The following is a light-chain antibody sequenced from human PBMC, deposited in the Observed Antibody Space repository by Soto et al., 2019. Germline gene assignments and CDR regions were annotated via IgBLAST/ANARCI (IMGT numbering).Light chain of an antibody. CDR2: GAS. J-gene: IGKJ4*01. CDR3: QQFNAYPLS. V-gene: IGKV1-9*01. CDR1: QGISDY. Sequence: DSQLTQSPSFLSASVGDRVTISCRASQGISDYLSWYQQKPGKAPKLLIYGASTLQSGVPSRFSVSASGTEFTLTISSLQPEDFATYFCQQFNAYPLSFGGGTKLEIK.